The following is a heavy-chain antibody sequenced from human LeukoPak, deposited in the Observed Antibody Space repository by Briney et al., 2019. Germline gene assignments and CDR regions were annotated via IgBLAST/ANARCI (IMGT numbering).Heavy chain of an antibody. J-gene: IGHJ3*02. V-gene: IGHV3-23*01. D-gene: IGHD4-17*01. CDR1: GFTFSSYA. CDR2: ISGSGGST. Sequence: GGSLRLSCAASGFTFSSYAMSWVRQAPGKGLEWVSAISGSGGSTYYADSVKGRFTISRDNSKNTLYLQMNSLRAEDTAVYYCATLWDYGDYGDAFDIWGQGTMVTVSS. CDR3: ATLWDYGDYGDAFDI.